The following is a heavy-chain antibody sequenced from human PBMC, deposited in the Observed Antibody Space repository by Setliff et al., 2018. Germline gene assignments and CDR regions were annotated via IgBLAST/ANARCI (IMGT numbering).Heavy chain of an antibody. CDR2: INHSGST. D-gene: IGHD3-3*01. CDR1: GGSISSSSYY. J-gene: IGHJ4*02. V-gene: IGHV4-39*07. Sequence: SETLSLTCTVSGGSISSSSYYWGWIRQPPGKGLEWIGEINHSGSTNYNPSLKSRVTISVDTSKNQFSLKLSSVTAADTAVYYCARVDNFWSGPIDYWGQGTLVTVSS. CDR3: ARVDNFWSGPIDY.